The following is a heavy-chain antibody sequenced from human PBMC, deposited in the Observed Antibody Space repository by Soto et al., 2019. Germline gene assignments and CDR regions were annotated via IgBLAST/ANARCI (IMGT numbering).Heavy chain of an antibody. J-gene: IGHJ6*02. CDR3: AKVSGYCGGDCYPLSYSDLDG. D-gene: IGHD2-21*02. V-gene: IGHV3-23*01. CDR2: ISGSGGST. CDR1: GFTFSSYA. Sequence: VGSLRLSCAASGFTFSSYAMSWVRQAPGKGLEWVSAISGSGGSTYYADSVKGRFTISKDNSKNTLYLQMNSLRAEDTAVYYCAKVSGYCGGDCYPLSYSDLDGWGHGTKV.